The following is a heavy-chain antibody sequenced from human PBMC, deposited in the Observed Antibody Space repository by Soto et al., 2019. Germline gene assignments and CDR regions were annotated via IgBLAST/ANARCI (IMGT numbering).Heavy chain of an antibody. CDR3: AKYRRTDAEGYRLDF. J-gene: IGHJ4*02. CDR1: GVSISGYY. Sequence: PSETLTLTCTLSGVSISGYYWSWIRQPPGKGLEWIGYVYYSGSTKYNPSLESRFTISVDMSNNQFSLKLTSVTAADTAVYYCAKYRRTDAEGYRLDFWGQGTLVTVSS. V-gene: IGHV4-59*01. CDR2: VYYSGST. D-gene: IGHD5-12*01.